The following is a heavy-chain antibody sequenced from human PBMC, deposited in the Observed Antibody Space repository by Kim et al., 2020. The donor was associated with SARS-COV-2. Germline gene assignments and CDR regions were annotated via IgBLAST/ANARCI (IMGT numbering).Heavy chain of an antibody. Sequence: SVKVSCKTSGDTFSSYAISWVRQAPGQGLEWMGGIIPIFGTANYAQKFQGRVTITADESTSTAYMEVSSLRSEDTDVYYCARPYYDSTETDAFDIWGQGTMVTVSS. J-gene: IGHJ3*02. CDR2: IIPIFGTA. CDR1: GDTFSSYA. CDR3: ARPYYDSTETDAFDI. D-gene: IGHD3-22*01. V-gene: IGHV1-69*13.